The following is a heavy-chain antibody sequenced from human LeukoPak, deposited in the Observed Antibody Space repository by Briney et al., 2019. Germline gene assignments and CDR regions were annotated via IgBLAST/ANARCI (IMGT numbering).Heavy chain of an antibody. Sequence: PSETLSLTCAVYGGSFSGYYWSWIRQPPGKGLGWIGEINHSGSTNYNPSLKSRVTISVDTSKNQFSLKLSSVTAADTAVYYCARGRGYCSSTSCYRGIDYSNYRFDYWGQGTLVTVSS. CDR2: INHSGST. V-gene: IGHV4-34*01. D-gene: IGHD2-2*02. CDR3: ARGRGYCSSTSCYRGIDYSNYRFDY. J-gene: IGHJ4*02. CDR1: GGSFSGYY.